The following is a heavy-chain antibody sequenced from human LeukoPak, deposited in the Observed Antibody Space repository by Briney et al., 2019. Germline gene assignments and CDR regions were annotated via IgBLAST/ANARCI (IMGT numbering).Heavy chain of an antibody. J-gene: IGHJ3*02. Sequence: GGSLRLSCAASGFTFSSYWMNWARQAPGKGLEWVASINHNGNVNYYVDSVKGRFTISRDNSKNTLYLQMNSLRAEDTAVYYCAREYSDYAFDIWGQGTMVTVSS. V-gene: IGHV3-7*03. CDR1: GFTFSSYW. CDR2: INHNGNVN. CDR3: AREYSDYAFDI. D-gene: IGHD2-21*01.